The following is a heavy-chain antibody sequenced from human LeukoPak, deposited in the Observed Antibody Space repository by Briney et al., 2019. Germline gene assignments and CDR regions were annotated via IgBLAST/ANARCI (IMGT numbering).Heavy chain of an antibody. J-gene: IGHJ5*02. CDR2: IIPIFGTA. CDR1: GGTFSSYA. CDR3: ARDSARERGLWFDP. Sequence: SVKVSCKASGGTFSSYAISWVRQAPGQGLEWMGGIIPIFGTANYAQKFQGRVTITADKSTSTAYMELSSLRSEDTAVYYCARDSARERGLWFDPWGQGTLVTVSS. D-gene: IGHD3-16*01. V-gene: IGHV1-69*06.